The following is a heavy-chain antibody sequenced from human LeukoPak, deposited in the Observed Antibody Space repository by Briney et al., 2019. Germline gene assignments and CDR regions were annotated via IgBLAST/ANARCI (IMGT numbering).Heavy chain of an antibody. Sequence: GGSLRLSCAASGFTFNSYAMSWVRQAPGKGQEWVSAISGSGGSTYYADSVKGRFTISRDNSKNTLDLQMNSLRAEDTAVYYCAKGGYYFPFDYWGQGTLVTVSS. CDR3: AKGGYYFPFDY. J-gene: IGHJ4*02. D-gene: IGHD3-22*01. CDR2: ISGSGGST. CDR1: GFTFNSYA. V-gene: IGHV3-23*01.